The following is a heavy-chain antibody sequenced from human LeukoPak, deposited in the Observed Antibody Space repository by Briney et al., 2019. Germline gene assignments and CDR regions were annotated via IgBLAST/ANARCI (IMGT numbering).Heavy chain of an antibody. CDR1: GFTSCNAR. CDR3: TTAGPHESFDY. Sequence: GGSPRHSCTAPGFTSCNARMSRVRQAPGKGLEWVGRVKSKTDGGTTDYAAPVKGRFNISRDDSKNTLYLRMNSLKTEDTAVYYCTTAGPHESFDYWGEGTLVTVSS. J-gene: IGHJ4*02. V-gene: IGHV3-15*01. CDR2: VKSKTDGGTT.